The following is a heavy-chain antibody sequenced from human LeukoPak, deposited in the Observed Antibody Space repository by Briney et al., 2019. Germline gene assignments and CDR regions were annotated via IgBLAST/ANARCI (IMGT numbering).Heavy chain of an antibody. CDR3: AREWGCSSTSCYTGTFDP. J-gene: IGHJ5*02. D-gene: IGHD2-2*02. Sequence: ASVKVSCKASGYTFAGYYIHWVRQAPGQGLEWVGWINPNSGGTIYAQKFQGRVTMTRDTSISTAYMELSRLYSDDTAVYYCAREWGCSSTSCYTGTFDPWGQGTLVIVSS. V-gene: IGHV1-2*02. CDR1: GYTFAGYY. CDR2: INPNSGGT.